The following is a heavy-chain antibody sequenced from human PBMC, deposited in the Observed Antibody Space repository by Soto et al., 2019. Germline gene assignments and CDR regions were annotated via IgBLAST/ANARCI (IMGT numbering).Heavy chain of an antibody. CDR1: GFTFSSYW. J-gene: IGHJ1*01. CDR3: ARLPNKSPQN. CDR2: ISNDGSS. V-gene: IGHV3-74*01. Sequence: EVQLVESGGGLVQPGGSLRLSCVASGFTFSSYWMHWVRQAPGKGLVWVSSISNDGSSIYADPVKGRFTISRDNAQNTLYPQMDSLRAVDTAVYYCARLPNKSPQNWGQGTLVIVSP.